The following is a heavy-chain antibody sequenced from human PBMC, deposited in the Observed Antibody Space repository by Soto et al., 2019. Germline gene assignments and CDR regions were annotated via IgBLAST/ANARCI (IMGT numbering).Heavy chain of an antibody. CDR3: ARGYCSGGNSYSGMDV. CDR2: IIPISGTT. Sequence: QVQLVQSGAEVKKPGSSVKVSSKASGGTFSTHAIIWVRQAPGHGLEWMGGIIPISGTTYYTQKFQGRVTVTADEHTSTAFVELSSLKSEDTAVFYCARGYCSGGNSYSGMDVWGQVTMVTVSS. CDR1: GGTFSTHA. V-gene: IGHV1-69*01. J-gene: IGHJ6*02. D-gene: IGHD2-15*01.